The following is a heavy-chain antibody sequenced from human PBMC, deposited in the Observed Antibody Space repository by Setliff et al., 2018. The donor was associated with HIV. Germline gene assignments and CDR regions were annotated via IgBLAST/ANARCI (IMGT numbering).Heavy chain of an antibody. CDR3: ARGYCSSTSCRYYFDY. V-gene: IGHV3-15*01. D-gene: IGHD2-2*01. CDR1: GFIFNKAW. Sequence: GGSLRLSCAASGFIFNKAWMNWVRQAPGKGLEWVGRIKSKSTGGTTDYAASVKGRFSISRDDSKNTLYLQMNSLRAEDTAVYYCARGYCSSTSCRYYFDYWGQGTLVTVSS. CDR2: IKSKSTGGTT. J-gene: IGHJ4*02.